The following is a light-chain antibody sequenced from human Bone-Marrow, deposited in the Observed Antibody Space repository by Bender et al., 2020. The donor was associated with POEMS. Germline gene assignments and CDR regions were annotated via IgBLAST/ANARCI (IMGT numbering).Light chain of an antibody. V-gene: IGLV3-21*02. CDR1: KIESVT. J-gene: IGLJ2*01. CDR3: QVWAGWSDQTVV. Sequence: SYVLTQPPSVSVAPGQTARISCGGDKIESVTVHWYQQKPGQAPVLVVYDDTSRPPGIPERFSGSTSDNPATPTIRRVEAGDEADYYCQVWAGWSDQTVVFGGGTKLTVL. CDR2: DDT.